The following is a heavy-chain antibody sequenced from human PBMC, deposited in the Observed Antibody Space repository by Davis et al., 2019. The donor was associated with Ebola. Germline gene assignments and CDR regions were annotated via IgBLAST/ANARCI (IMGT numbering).Heavy chain of an antibody. CDR3: ARGYVLRFRGGDY. D-gene: IGHD3-3*01. CDR2: IHSDGST. V-gene: IGHV3-53*01. CDR1: GFTVSSNY. J-gene: IGHJ4*02. Sequence: GGSLRLSCAASGFTVSSNYMSWVRQAPGKGLEWVSVIHSDGSTYYADSVKGRFTISRDNSKNTLYLQMNSLRADDTAVYYCARGYVLRFRGGDYWGQGTLVTVSS.